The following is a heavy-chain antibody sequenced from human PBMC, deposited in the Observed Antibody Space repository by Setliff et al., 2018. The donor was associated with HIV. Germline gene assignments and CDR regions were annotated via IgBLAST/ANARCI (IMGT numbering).Heavy chain of an antibody. J-gene: IGHJ6*03. D-gene: IGHD5-12*01. Sequence: GGSLRLSCAASGFTVSSNYMSWVRQAPGKGLEWVSVLYSGGSRYYADSVKGRFTISRDRSKNTLYLQMNGLRAEDTAVYYCAANPEMATINYYYYYMDVWGKGTTVTVSS. V-gene: IGHV3-53*01. CDR2: LYSGGSR. CDR3: AANPEMATINYYYYYMDV. CDR1: GFTVSSNY.